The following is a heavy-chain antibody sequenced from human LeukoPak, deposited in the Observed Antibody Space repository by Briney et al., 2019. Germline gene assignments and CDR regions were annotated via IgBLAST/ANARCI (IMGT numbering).Heavy chain of an antibody. V-gene: IGHV3-66*01. J-gene: IGHJ4*02. CDR1: GFIVSNNH. CDR3: ARPYYYDSGTFYSGL. Sequence: GGSLRLSCAASGFIVSNNHISWVRQAPGKGLEWVSVLYSSGNAYYANSVRGRFSISRDNSKNTVFLQMNSLRVEDTAVYYCARPYYYDSGTFYSGLWGQGTLVTVSS. CDR2: LYSSGNA. D-gene: IGHD3-22*01.